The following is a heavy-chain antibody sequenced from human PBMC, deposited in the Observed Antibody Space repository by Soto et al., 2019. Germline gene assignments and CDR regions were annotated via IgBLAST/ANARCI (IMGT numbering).Heavy chain of an antibody. CDR1: GGSISSSSYY. J-gene: IGHJ4*02. V-gene: IGHV4-39*01. CDR3: AGRYGGNLDY. CDR2: IYYSGST. D-gene: IGHD1-26*01. Sequence: PSETLSLTCTVSGGSISSSSYYWGWIRQPPGKGLEWIGSIYYSGSTYYNPSLKSRVTISVDTSKNQFSLKPSSVTAADTAVYYCAGRYGGNLDYWGQGTLVTVSS.